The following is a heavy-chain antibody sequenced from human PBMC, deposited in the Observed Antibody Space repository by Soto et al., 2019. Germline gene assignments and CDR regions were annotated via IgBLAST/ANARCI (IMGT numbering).Heavy chain of an antibody. CDR1: GGSISSYY. J-gene: IGHJ5*02. Sequence: ASETLSLTCTVSGGSISSYYWSWVRQPPGKGLEWIGYIYYSGSTNYNPSLKSRVTISVDTSKNQFSLKLSSVTAADTAVYYCARHVRWNVGDIVVVPAAMTNWFDPWGQGDLVTVSS. V-gene: IGHV4-59*08. D-gene: IGHD2-2*01. CDR3: ARHVRWNVGDIVVVPAAMTNWFDP. CDR2: IYYSGST.